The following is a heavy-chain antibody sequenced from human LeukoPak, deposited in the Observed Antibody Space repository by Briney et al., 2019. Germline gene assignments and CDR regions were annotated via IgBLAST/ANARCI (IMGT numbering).Heavy chain of an antibody. CDR1: GFTFSSYE. D-gene: IGHD4-17*01. V-gene: IGHV3-48*03. J-gene: IGHJ2*01. Sequence: GGSLRLSCAASGFTFSSYEMNWVRQAPGKGLEWVSYISSSGSTIYYADSVKGRFTISRDNAKNSLYLQMSSLRAEDTAVYYCARDDYARYFDLWGRGTLVTVSS. CDR2: ISSSGSTI. CDR3: ARDDYARYFDL.